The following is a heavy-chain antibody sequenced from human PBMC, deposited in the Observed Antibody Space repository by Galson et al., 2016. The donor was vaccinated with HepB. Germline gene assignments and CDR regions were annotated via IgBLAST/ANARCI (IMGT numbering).Heavy chain of an antibody. V-gene: IGHV2-5*02. CDR2: IHWDDVK. CDR1: GFSLDDSGMG. CDR3: AHRFRSNYYEF. J-gene: IGHJ4*02. Sequence: PALVKPTQTLTLTCTFSGFSLDDSGMGVGWIRQPPGKAPEWLALIHWDDVKRYSPSLRSRLTIAKDTSKNQVVLTMANMDPMDTATYFCAHRFRSNYYEFWGQGILVTVSS.